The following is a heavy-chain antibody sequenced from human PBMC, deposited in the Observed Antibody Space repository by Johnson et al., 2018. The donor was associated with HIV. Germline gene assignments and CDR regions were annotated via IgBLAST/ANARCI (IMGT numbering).Heavy chain of an antibody. D-gene: IGHD6-13*01. V-gene: IGHV3-20*04. CDR2: INWNGGST. J-gene: IGHJ3*02. Sequence: VQLVESGGGLVKPGGSLTLSCAASGFTFSNAWMTWVRQAPGKGLEWVSGINWNGGSTGYVDSLKGRFTISRDNARNSLYLQMNSLRAEDTALYYCARGKGAAVGLDAFDIWGQGTMVTVSS. CDR3: ARGKGAAVGLDAFDI. CDR1: GFTFSNAW.